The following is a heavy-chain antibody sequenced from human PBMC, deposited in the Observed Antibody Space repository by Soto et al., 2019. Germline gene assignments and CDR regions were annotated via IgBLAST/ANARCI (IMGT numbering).Heavy chain of an antibody. J-gene: IGHJ4*02. CDR3: AKGKQWELPLDY. V-gene: IGHV3-23*01. D-gene: IGHD1-26*01. CDR2: ITGRGDKT. CDR1: GFTFKNYA. Sequence: EVQLLESGGGLEQPGGSLRLSCAASGFTFKNYAMTWVRQAPGKGLEWVSSITGRGDKTYYAASVKGRFTISRDNSKNTLYLQMNTLTPEDTAVYSCAKGKQWELPLDYWGQGTLVTVSS.